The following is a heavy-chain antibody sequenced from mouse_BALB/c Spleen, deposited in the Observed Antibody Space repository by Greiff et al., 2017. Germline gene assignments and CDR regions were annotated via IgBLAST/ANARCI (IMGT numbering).Heavy chain of an antibody. V-gene: IGHV1S41*01. CDR3: ARLRYGNLYFDY. CDR2: IAPGSGST. D-gene: IGHD2-1*01. CDR1: GYTFTSYW. J-gene: IGHJ2*01. Sequence: DLVKPGASVKLSCKASGYTFTSYWINRIKQRPGQGLEWIGRIAPGSGSTYYNEMFTGKATLTVDTSSSTAYIQISSLSSEDSAVYFCARLRYGNLYFDYWGQGTTLTVSS.